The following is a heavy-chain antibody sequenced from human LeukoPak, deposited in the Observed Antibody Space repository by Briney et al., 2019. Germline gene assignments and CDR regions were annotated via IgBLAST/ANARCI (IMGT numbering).Heavy chain of an antibody. CDR3: ARKGSSVAGLDY. CDR1: GYTFTSYA. CDR2: INGGSGNT. Sequence: ASVKVSCTASGYTFTSYAMHWVRQAPGQRLEWVGWINGGSGNTKYSQKFQGRVTITRDTSASTAYMELSSLRSEDTAVYYCARKGSSVAGLDYWGQGTLVTVSS. J-gene: IGHJ4*02. V-gene: IGHV1-3*01. D-gene: IGHD6-19*01.